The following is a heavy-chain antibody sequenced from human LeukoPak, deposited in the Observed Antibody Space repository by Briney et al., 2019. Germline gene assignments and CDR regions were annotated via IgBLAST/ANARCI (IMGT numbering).Heavy chain of an antibody. CDR3: AAMGDINYDRAVDY. CDR1: GGTFSKYA. J-gene: IGHJ4*02. V-gene: IGHV1-69*01. CDR2: ITPIFGTA. D-gene: IGHD3-9*01. Sequence: SVKVSCKASGGTFSKYAISWLRQAPGQGLEWMGGITPIFGTANYAQKFQGRVTITADESTSTAYMELSSLISEDTAVYYCAAMGDINYDRAVDYWGQGTLVTVSS.